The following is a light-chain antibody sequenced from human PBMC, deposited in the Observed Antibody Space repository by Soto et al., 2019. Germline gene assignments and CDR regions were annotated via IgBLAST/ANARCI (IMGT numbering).Light chain of an antibody. V-gene: IGLV1-40*01. CDR3: QSYDSSLSGYV. CDR2: INR. Sequence: QSVLTQPPSVSGAPGQRVTISCTGSSSNIGAGYDVHWYQQLPGTAPKLLIYINRNRPSGVPDRFSGSKSGTSASLAITGLQAEDEADYYCQSYDSSLSGYVLETGTKVTVL. J-gene: IGLJ1*01. CDR1: SSNIGAGYD.